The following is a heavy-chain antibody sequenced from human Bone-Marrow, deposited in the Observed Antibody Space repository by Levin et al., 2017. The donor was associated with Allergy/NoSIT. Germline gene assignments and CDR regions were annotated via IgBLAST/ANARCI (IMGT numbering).Heavy chain of an antibody. D-gene: IGHD3/OR15-3a*01. CDR2: ISAGDAST. CDR3: AKVRRGLDAFDI. CDR1: GFTFSSSA. Sequence: GGSLRLSCAASGFTFSSSAMSWVRQAPGKGLEWVSSISAGDASTYYTDSVKGRLTVSRDNSKNTLYLQMNSLRAEDTAIYYCAKVRRGLDAFDIWGQGTMVTVSS. J-gene: IGHJ3*02. V-gene: IGHV3-23*01.